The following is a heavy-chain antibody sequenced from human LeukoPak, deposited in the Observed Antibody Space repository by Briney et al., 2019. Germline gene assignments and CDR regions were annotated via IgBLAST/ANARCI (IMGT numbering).Heavy chain of an antibody. D-gene: IGHD2-2*01. J-gene: IGHJ4*02. CDR2: ISSSSSCI. CDR1: GFTFSSYS. CDR3: ARDTKCSSTSCPYYFDY. Sequence: PGGSLRLSCAASGFTFSSYSMNWVRQAPGKGLEWVSSISSSSSCIYYADSVKGRFTISRDNAKNSLYLQMNSLRAEDTAVYYCARDTKCSSTSCPYYFDYWGQRTLVTVSS. V-gene: IGHV3-21*01.